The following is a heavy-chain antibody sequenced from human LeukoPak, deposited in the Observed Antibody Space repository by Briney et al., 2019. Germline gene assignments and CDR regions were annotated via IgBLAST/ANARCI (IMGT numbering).Heavy chain of an antibody. V-gene: IGHV4-4*07. CDR2: IYTSGST. J-gene: IGHJ4*02. D-gene: IGHD3-22*01. CDR1: GGSISSYY. CDR3: ASSGYYRYYFDY. Sequence: SETLSLTCTVSGGSISSYYWSWIRQSAGKGLEWIGRIYTSGSTNYNPSLKSRVTMSVDTSKNQFSLKLSSVTAADTAVYYCASSGYYRYYFDYWGQGTLVTVSS.